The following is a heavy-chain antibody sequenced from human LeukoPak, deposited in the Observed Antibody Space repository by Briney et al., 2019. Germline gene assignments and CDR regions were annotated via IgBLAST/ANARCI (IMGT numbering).Heavy chain of an antibody. CDR3: ARDPLAVAGTQSYYFDY. Sequence: GGSLRLSCAASGFTFSSYSMNWVRQAPGKGLEWVSSISSSSSYIYYADSVKGRFTISRDNAKNTLYLQMNSLRAEDTAVYYCARDPLAVAGTQSYYFDYWGQGTLVTVSS. D-gene: IGHD6-19*01. V-gene: IGHV3-21*01. J-gene: IGHJ4*02. CDR1: GFTFSSYS. CDR2: ISSSSSYI.